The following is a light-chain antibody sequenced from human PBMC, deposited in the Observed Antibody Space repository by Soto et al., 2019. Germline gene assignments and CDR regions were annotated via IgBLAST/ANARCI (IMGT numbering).Light chain of an antibody. CDR2: EVN. V-gene: IGLV2-23*02. Sequence: QSVLTQPASVSGSPGQSITISCTGTSSDVGSYDLVSWYQQHPGTAPKPMIFEVNKRPSGVSNRFSGSKSGNTASLTISGLQAEDEADYYCCSYAGSSPYVFGTGTKVTVL. CDR3: CSYAGSSPYV. CDR1: SSDVGSYDL. J-gene: IGLJ1*01.